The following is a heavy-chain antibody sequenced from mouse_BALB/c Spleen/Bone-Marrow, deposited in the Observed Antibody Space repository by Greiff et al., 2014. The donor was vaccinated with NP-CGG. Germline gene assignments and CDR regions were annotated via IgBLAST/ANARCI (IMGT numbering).Heavy chain of an antibody. CDR1: GYTFTSYW. Sequence: VQLQQSGTVLARPGASVKMSCKASGYTFTSYWMHWVKQRPGQGLEWIGAIYPGNSDTSYNQKFKGKAKLTAVTSTSTAYVELSSLTNEDSAVYYRTVPYGNYVGYYAMDYWGQGTSVTVSS. V-gene: IGHV1-5*01. CDR2: IYPGNSDT. J-gene: IGHJ4*01. CDR3: TVPYGNYVGYYAMDY. D-gene: IGHD2-1*01.